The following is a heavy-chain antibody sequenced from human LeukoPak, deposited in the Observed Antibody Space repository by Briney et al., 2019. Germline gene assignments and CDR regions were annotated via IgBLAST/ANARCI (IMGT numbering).Heavy chain of an antibody. Sequence: GGSLRLSCAASEFSVGSNYMTWVRQAPGKGLEWVSLIYSGGSTYYADSVKGRFTISRDNSKNTLYMRMSSLRAEDTALYYCAKRRYDSSGHFDSWGQGTLVTVSS. D-gene: IGHD3-22*01. V-gene: IGHV3-66*01. J-gene: IGHJ4*02. CDR2: IYSGGST. CDR1: EFSVGSNY. CDR3: AKRRYDSSGHFDS.